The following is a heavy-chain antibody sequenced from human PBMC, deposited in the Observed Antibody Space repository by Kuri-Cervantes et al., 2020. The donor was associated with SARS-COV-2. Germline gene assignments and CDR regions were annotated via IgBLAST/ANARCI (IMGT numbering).Heavy chain of an antibody. CDR2: IFSNDEK. V-gene: IGHV2-26*01. Sequence: SGPTLVKPTQTLTLTCTFSGFSLSTSGVGVGWIRQPPGKALEWLAHIFSNDEKSYSTSLKSRLTISKDTSKSQVVLTMTNMDPVDTATYYCARIMGSSWYHPGYYYYYGMDVWGQGTTVTVSS. CDR1: GFSLSTSGVG. CDR3: ARIMGSSWYHPGYYYYYGMDV. J-gene: IGHJ6*02. D-gene: IGHD6-13*01.